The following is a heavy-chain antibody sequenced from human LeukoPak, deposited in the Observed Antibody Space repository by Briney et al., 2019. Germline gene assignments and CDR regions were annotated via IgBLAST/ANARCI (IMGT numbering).Heavy chain of an antibody. Sequence: ASVKVSCKASGYTFTSNYIHWVRQAPGQGLEWMGMIYPRDGSTSYAQKFQGRVTVTRDTSTSTVHMELSGLRSEDTAVYYCARDQEGFDYWGKGTLVTVSS. CDR3: ARDQEGFDY. J-gene: IGHJ4*02. V-gene: IGHV1-46*01. CDR1: GYTFTSNY. CDR2: IYPRDGST.